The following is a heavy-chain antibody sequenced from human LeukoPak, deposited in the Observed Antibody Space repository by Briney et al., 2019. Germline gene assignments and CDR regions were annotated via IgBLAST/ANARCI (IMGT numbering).Heavy chain of an antibody. J-gene: IGHJ6*03. D-gene: IGHD6-13*01. CDR1: GFTVSSNS. Sequence: GGSLRLSCTVSGFTVSSNSMSWVRQAPGKGLEWVSFIYSDNTHYSDSVKGRFTISRDNSKNTLYLQMNSLRAEDTAVYYCAKSYSSSWPLYYYYYYYMDVWGKGTTVTVSS. CDR3: AKSYSSSWPLYYYYYYYMDV. V-gene: IGHV3-66*03. CDR2: IYSDNT.